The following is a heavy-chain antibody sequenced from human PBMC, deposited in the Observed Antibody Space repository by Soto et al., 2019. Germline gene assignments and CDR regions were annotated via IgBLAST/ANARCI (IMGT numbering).Heavy chain of an antibody. CDR3: ARDRTGSNWFDP. D-gene: IGHD7-27*01. CDR2: IIPIFGTA. Sequence: SVKVACKASGGTFSRYAISWVRQAPGQGLEWMGGIIPIFGTANYAQKFQGRVTITADESTSTAYMELSSLRSEDTAVYYCARDRTGSNWFDPWGQGTLVTVSS. CDR1: GGTFSRYA. J-gene: IGHJ5*02. V-gene: IGHV1-69*13.